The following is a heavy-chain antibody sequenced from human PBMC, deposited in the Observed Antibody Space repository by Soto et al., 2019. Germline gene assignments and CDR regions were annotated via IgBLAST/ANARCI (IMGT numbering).Heavy chain of an antibody. CDR3: ARGEGIDVAGTLDH. CDR2: ISSTSTYI. V-gene: IGHV3-21*01. Sequence: VQLVESGGGLVKPGGSLRLSCAASGFTFSNYGFHWVRQAPGKGLEWVSSISSTSTYIYYADSVEGRFTISRDNAQNSLYLLINSLRAEDTAVYYCARGEGIDVAGTLDHWGQGALVTVSS. CDR1: GFTFSNYG. J-gene: IGHJ4*02. D-gene: IGHD6-19*01.